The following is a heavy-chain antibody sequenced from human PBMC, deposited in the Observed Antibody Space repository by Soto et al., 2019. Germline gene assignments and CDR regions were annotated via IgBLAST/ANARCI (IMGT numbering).Heavy chain of an antibody. CDR1: GFTFSSSG. J-gene: IGHJ4*02. Sequence: QVQLVESGGGVVQPGRSLRLSCAASGFTFSSSGMHWVSQAPGKGLEWVAVISYDGSNNYYADSVKGRFTIARDNSKNTLYLQMNSLIAQDTAVYYCAKGGVTMVRGVIGYWGQGTLVTVSS. CDR3: AKGGVTMVRGVIGY. CDR2: ISYDGSNN. V-gene: IGHV3-30*18. D-gene: IGHD3-10*01.